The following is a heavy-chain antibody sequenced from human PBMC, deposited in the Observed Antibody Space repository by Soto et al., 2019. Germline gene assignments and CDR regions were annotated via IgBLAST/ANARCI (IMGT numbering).Heavy chain of an antibody. Sequence: GGSLRLSCAASGFTVSSNYMSWVRQAPGKGLEWVSVIYSGGSIYYADSVKGRFTISRDNSKNTLYLQMNSLRAEDTAVYYCARDQSNEKSIAARLHHYYGMDVWGQGTTVTVSS. CDR3: ARDQSNEKSIAARLHHYYGMDV. CDR2: IYSGGSI. D-gene: IGHD6-6*01. V-gene: IGHV3-66*01. J-gene: IGHJ6*02. CDR1: GFTVSSNY.